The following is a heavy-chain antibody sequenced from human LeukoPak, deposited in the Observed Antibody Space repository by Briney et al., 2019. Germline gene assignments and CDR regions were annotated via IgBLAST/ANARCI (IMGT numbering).Heavy chain of an antibody. CDR3: ARPPGYCSSTSCFFDY. CDR1: GGTFSSYV. Sequence: ASVKVSCKASGGTFSSYVISWVRQAPGQGLEWMGRIIPIFGTANYGQECRGRDTIPTDESASKAYMELSSLRSDDTAVYYCARPPGYCSSTSCFFDYWGQGTLVTVSS. J-gene: IGHJ4*02. CDR2: IIPIFGTA. D-gene: IGHD2-2*01. V-gene: IGHV1-69*05.